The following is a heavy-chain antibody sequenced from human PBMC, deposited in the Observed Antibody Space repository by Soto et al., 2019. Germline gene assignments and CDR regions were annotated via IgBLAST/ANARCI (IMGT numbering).Heavy chain of an antibody. CDR3: ARANSSGLYYYYGMDV. J-gene: IGHJ6*02. D-gene: IGHD6-19*01. CDR1: GGTFSSYA. V-gene: IGHV1-69*13. CDR2: IIPIFGTA. Sequence: SVKVSCKASGGTFSSYAISWVRQAPGQRLEWMGGIIPIFGTANYAQKFQGRVTITADESTSTAYMELSSLRSEDTAVYYCARANSSGLYYYYGMDVWGQGTTVTVSS.